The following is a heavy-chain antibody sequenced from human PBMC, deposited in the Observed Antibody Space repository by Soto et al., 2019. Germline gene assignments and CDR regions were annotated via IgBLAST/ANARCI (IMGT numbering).Heavy chain of an antibody. V-gene: IGHV3-66*01. CDR1: GFTVSSNY. J-gene: IGHJ4*02. D-gene: IGHD6-19*01. CDR2: IYSGGST. CDR3: ARAPPYRKGWFPFFFDS. Sequence: EVQLVESGGGLVQPGGSLRLSCAASGFTVSSNYMSWVRQATGKGLEWVSVIYSGGSTYYADSVKGRFTISRDNSKNTLYLQMNSLRADDTAVYYCARAPPYRKGWFPFFFDSWGQGTLVTVSS.